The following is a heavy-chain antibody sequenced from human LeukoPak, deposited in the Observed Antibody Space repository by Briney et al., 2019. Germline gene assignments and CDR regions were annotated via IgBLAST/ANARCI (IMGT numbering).Heavy chain of an antibody. CDR3: ATSRSFDS. CDR2: IKQDGSEK. Sequence: QAGGSLRLSCAASGFALTSYWMSWVRRAPGRGLEWGANIKQDGSEKYYVDSVKGRFTISRDNAKNSLYLQMNSLSAEDTAVYYCATSRSFDSWGQGTPVTVSS. CDR1: GFALTSYW. V-gene: IGHV3-7*01. J-gene: IGHJ4*02.